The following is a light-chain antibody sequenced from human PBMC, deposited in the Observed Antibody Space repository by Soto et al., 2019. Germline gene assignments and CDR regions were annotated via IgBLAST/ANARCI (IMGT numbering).Light chain of an antibody. CDR3: QQYNSYSPKT. CDR2: GAS. J-gene: IGKJ1*01. Sequence: EIVLTQSPGTLSLSPGERATLSCRASQSVSNNYLAWYQQKPGQAPRLLIYGASNRATGIPDRFSGSGSGTDFTLTISSLQPDDFATYYCQQYNSYSPKTFGQVTKVDI. V-gene: IGKV3-20*01. CDR1: QSVSNNY.